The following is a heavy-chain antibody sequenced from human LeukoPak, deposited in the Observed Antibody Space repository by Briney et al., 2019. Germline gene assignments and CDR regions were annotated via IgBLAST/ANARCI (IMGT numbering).Heavy chain of an antibody. Sequence: ASVKVSCKASGYTFTSYYMHWVRQAPGQGLEWMGIIHPSGGSTSYAQKFQGRVTMTRDMSTSTVYMELSSLRSEDTAVYYCARDQYYGSGSYTYYYYYYMDVWGKGTTVTVSS. D-gene: IGHD3-10*01. CDR1: GYTFTSYY. J-gene: IGHJ6*03. CDR3: ARDQYYGSGSYTYYYYYYMDV. CDR2: IHPSGGST. V-gene: IGHV1-46*01.